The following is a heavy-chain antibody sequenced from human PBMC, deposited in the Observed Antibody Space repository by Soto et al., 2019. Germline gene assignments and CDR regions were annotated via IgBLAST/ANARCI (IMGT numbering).Heavy chain of an antibody. J-gene: IGHJ4*02. CDR1: GFTFTSSA. V-gene: IGHV1-58*01. CDR2: IVVGSGNT. D-gene: IGHD2-2*01. Sequence: QMQLVQSGPEVKKPGTSVKVSRKASGFTFTSSAVQWVRQARGQRLEWIGWIVVGSGNTNYAQKFQERVTITRDMSTSTAYMELSSLRSEDTAVYYCAAGRAGYCSSTSCWWGQGTLVTVSS. CDR3: AAGRAGYCSSTSCW.